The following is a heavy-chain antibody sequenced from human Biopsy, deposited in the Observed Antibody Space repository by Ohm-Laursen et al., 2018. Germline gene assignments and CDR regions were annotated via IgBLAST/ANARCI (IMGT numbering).Heavy chain of an antibody. V-gene: IGHV1-2*02. Sequence: SSVTVSCKTSGYTFNAYYIHWMRQAPGQGLGWMGWINPATGETRYAQRFQGRVTMTRDTSVTTAYMQLSSLTSDDTALYYCAKPSGGVSTIGFDPWSQGTQVIVSS. CDR1: GYTFNAYY. D-gene: IGHD3-16*01. CDR2: INPATGET. CDR3: AKPSGGVSTIGFDP. J-gene: IGHJ5*02.